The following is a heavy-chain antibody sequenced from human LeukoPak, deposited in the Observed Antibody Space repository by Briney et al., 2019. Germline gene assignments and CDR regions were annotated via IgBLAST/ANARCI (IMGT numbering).Heavy chain of an antibody. D-gene: IGHD1-1*01. V-gene: IGHV4-59*01. CDR2: IYYSGST. CDR1: GGSINSYY. CDR3: AKGSRYNWNLHAFDI. Sequence: SGPTLVKPSETLSLTCTVSGGSINSYYWSWIRQPPGKGLEWIGYIYYSGSTNYNPSLKSRVTISVHTSKNQFSLKLSSVTAADTAVYYCAKGSRYNWNLHAFDIWGQGTMVTVSS. J-gene: IGHJ3*02.